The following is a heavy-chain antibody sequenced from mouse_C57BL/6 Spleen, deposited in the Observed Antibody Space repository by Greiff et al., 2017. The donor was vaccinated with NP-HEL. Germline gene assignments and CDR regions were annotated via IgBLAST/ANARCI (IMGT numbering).Heavy chain of an antibody. CDR1: GFNIKDYY. D-gene: IGHD1-1*01. J-gene: IGHJ2*01. CDR3: TTPPITTVADFDY. CDR2: IDPEDGDT. V-gene: IGHV14-1*01. Sequence: VQLQQSGAELVRPGASVKLSCTASGFNIKDYYMHWVKQRPEQGLEWIGRIDPEDGDTEYAPKFPGTATMTADTYSNTAYLQLSSLTSEDTAVYYCTTPPITTVADFDYWGQGTTLTVSS.